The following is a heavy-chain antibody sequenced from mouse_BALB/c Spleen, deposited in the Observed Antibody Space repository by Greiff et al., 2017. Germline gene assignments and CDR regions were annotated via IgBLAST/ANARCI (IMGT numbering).Heavy chain of an antibody. Sequence: DVKLVESGGGLVQPGGSLKLSCAASGFTFSSYTMSWVRQTPEKRLEWVAYISNGGGSTYYPDTVKGRFTISRDNAKNTLYLQMSSLKSEDTAMYYCARHYYGSSQAWFAYWGQGTLVTVSA. CDR2: ISNGGGST. CDR3: ARHYYGSSQAWFAY. J-gene: IGHJ3*01. CDR1: GFTFSSYT. D-gene: IGHD1-1*01. V-gene: IGHV5-12-2*01.